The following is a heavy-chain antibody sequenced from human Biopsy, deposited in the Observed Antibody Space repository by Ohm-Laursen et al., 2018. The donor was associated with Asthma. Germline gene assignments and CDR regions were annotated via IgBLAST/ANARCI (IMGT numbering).Heavy chain of an antibody. J-gene: IGHJ4*02. V-gene: IGHV3-53*01. D-gene: IGHD3-22*01. CDR2: IYSGGTS. CDR1: GFAVSRDH. CDR3: ARGDSSNWSHYYFDY. Sequence: SLRLSCTASGFAVSRDHMFWVRQAPGKGLEWVSVIYSGGTSHTADSVRGRFTISRDYSKNTLYLQMHSLRAEDTAVYYCARGDSSNWSHYYFDYWGQGALVTVSS.